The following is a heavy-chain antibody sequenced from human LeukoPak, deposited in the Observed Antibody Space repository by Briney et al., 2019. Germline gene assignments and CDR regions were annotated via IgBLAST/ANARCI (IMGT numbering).Heavy chain of an antibody. CDR2: IKRDGSEK. Sequence: GGSLRLSCAASGFTFSSYWMSWVRQAPGKGLEWVANIKRDGSEKYYVDSVKGRFTISRDNAKNSLSLQMNSLRAEDTAIYYCARDNSIWDGAFDIWGRGTMVTVS. D-gene: IGHD6-13*01. CDR3: ARDNSIWDGAFDI. V-gene: IGHV3-7*01. CDR1: GFTFSSYW. J-gene: IGHJ3*02.